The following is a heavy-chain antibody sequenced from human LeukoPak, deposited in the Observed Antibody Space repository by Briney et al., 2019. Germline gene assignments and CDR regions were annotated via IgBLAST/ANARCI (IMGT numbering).Heavy chain of an antibody. V-gene: IGHV1-69*06. J-gene: IGHJ3*02. Sequence: SVKLSCKASGGTFSSYAISWVRQAPGQGLEWMGGIIPIFGTANYAQKFQGRVTINADKSTSTAYMELSSLRSEDTAVYYCARDEGAKIAFAIWGQGTMVTVSS. D-gene: IGHD1-26*01. CDR1: GGTFSSYA. CDR3: ARDEGAKIAFAI. CDR2: IIPIFGTA.